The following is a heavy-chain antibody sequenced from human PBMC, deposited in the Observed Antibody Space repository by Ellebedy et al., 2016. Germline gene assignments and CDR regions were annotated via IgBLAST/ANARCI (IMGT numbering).Heavy chain of an antibody. D-gene: IGHD2-2*01. V-gene: IGHV1-18*04. CDR2: ISGYNGNT. CDR3: ARSLGFCTETSCLRDFDS. CDR1: GYTFTGYY. Sequence: ASVKVSXKASGYTFTGYYMHWVRQAPGQGLEWMGWISGYNGNTNYAQILQGRVTMTTDTSTSTAYMELRSLRSDDTAVYYCARSLGFCTETSCLRDFDSWGQGTLVTVSS. J-gene: IGHJ4*02.